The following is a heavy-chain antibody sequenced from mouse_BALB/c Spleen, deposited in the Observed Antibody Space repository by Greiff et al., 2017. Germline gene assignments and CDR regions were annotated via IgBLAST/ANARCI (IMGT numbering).Heavy chain of an antibody. J-gene: IGHJ2*01. D-gene: IGHD2-1*01. V-gene: IGHV1-18*01. CDR1: GYTFTDYN. CDR3: AREEGNSPFDY. Sequence: VQLQQSGPELVKPGASVKIPCKASGYTFTDYNMDWVKQSHGKSLEWIGDINPNNGGTIYNQKFKGKATLTVDKSSSTAYIELRSLTSEDTAVYYCAREEGNSPFDYWGQGTTLTVSS. CDR2: INPNNGGT.